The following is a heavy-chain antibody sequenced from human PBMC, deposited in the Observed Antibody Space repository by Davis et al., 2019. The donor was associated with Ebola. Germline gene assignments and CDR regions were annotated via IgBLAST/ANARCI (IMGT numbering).Heavy chain of an antibody. V-gene: IGHV4-59*01. CDR3: ARVKYSYGYRYYYYGMDV. CDR1: GGSISSYY. D-gene: IGHD5-18*01. CDR2: IYYSGST. J-gene: IGHJ6*02. Sequence: PSETLSLTCTVSGGSISSYYWSWIRQPPGKGLEWIGYIYYSGSTNYNPSLKSRVTISVDTSKNQFSLKLSSVTAADTAVYYCARVKYSYGYRYYYYGMDVWGQGTTVTVSS.